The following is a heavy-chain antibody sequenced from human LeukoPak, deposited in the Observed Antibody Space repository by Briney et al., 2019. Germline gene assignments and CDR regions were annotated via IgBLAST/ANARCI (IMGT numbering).Heavy chain of an antibody. V-gene: IGHV1-46*01. CDR2: INPSGGST. J-gene: IGHJ4*02. D-gene: IGHD3-22*01. Sequence: GASVKVSCKASGYTFTSYYMHWVRQAPGQGLEWMGIINPSGGSTSYAQKFQGRVAMTRDTSTSTVYMELSSLRSEDTAVYYCATLGITMTAIGYWGQGTLVTVSS. CDR1: GYTFTSYY. CDR3: ATLGITMTAIGY.